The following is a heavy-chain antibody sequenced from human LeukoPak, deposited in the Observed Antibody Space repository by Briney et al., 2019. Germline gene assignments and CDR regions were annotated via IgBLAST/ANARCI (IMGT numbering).Heavy chain of an antibody. CDR2: IYTYNVHT. CDR3: ATDITPTDAFDT. J-gene: IGHJ3*02. CDR1: GYTFTSYG. D-gene: IGHD1-14*01. V-gene: IGHV1-18*01. Sequence: ASVKVSCKTSGYTFTSYGVSWVRQAPGRGLEWIGWIYTYNVHTNYAQNLQGRVTMTRDTSISTAYMGLSRLRSDDTAVYYCATDITPTDAFDTWGQGTMVTVSS.